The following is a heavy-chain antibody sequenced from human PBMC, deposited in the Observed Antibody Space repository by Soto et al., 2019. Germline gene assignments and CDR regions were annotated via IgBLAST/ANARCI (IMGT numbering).Heavy chain of an antibody. J-gene: IGHJ6*02. D-gene: IGHD3-10*01. CDR2: IDPSDSYT. CDR1: GYSFTSYW. CDR3: ARLRYYGSGSYLVYYGMDV. Sequence: GGSLKISCKGSGYSFTSYWISWVRQMPGKGLEWMGRIDPSDSYTNYSPSFQGHVTISADKSISTAYLQWSSLKASDTAMYYCARLRYYGSGSYLVYYGMDVWGQGTTVTVSS. V-gene: IGHV5-10-1*01.